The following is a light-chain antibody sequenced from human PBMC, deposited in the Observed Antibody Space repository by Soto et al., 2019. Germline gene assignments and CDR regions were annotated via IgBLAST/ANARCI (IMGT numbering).Light chain of an antibody. Sequence: SYELTQPPSVSVSPGQTASITCSGDKLGDEYACWYQQKPGQSPVLVIYQDTKRPSGIPERFSGSNSGNTATLTISGTQAMDEDDYYCQAWDSSTGVVFGGGTKLTVL. V-gene: IGLV3-1*01. J-gene: IGLJ2*01. CDR3: QAWDSSTGVV. CDR1: KLGDEY. CDR2: QDT.